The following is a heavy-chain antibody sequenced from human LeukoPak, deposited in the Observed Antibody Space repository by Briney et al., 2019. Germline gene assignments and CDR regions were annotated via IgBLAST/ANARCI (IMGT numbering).Heavy chain of an antibody. J-gene: IGHJ6*02. Sequence: SETLSLTCVVYGGSFSGYYWSWIRQSPGKGLEWIGEINHSGNTNYNPSLKSRVTMSVDTSKNQFSLKLSSVTAADTAVYYCARGSTTVTTRYYYYGMDVWGQGTTVTVSS. CDR2: INHSGNT. V-gene: IGHV4-34*01. CDR3: ARGSTTVTTRYYYYGMDV. CDR1: GGSFSGYY. D-gene: IGHD4-17*01.